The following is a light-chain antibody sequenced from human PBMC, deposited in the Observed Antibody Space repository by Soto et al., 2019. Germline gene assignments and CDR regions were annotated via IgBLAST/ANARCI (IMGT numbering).Light chain of an antibody. V-gene: IGKV1-39*01. CDR1: QSISSY. CDR2: AAS. Sequence: DIQMTQSPSSLSASVGDRVTSTCRASQSISSYLNWYQQKPGKAPKLLIYAASTLQSGVPSRFSGSGSGTDFTLTISCLQSEDFATYYCQQYYSYPINFGQGTRLEIK. J-gene: IGKJ5*01. CDR3: QQYYSYPIN.